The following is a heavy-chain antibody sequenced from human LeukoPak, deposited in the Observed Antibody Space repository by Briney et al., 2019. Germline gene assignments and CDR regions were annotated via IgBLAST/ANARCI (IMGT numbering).Heavy chain of an antibody. Sequence: PSETLSLTCTVSGGSISNYYWSWIRQPPGERLEWTGSIYYSGSTYYNPSLKSRVTISVDTSKNQFSLKLSSVTAADTAVYYCARLNPPDRWLQLLGGAALGGTFDYWGQGTLVTVSS. CDR1: GGSISNYY. CDR3: ARLNPPDRWLQLLGGAALGGTFDY. J-gene: IGHJ4*02. D-gene: IGHD5-24*01. CDR2: IYYSGST. V-gene: IGHV4-59*04.